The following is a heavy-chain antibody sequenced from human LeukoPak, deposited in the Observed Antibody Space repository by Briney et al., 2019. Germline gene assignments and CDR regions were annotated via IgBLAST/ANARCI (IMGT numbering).Heavy chain of an antibody. J-gene: IGHJ6*03. Sequence: KTSETLSLTCTVSGGSVNNYYWGWIRQPPGMGLAWIGLVYYSGSTYYNPSLKSRVTISIDTSKNQFSLWLNSVTAADTAVYYCARVVWFGDPEGHYYDYMDVWGKGTTVTISS. V-gene: IGHV4-39*07. CDR1: GGSVNNYY. CDR3: ARVVWFGDPEGHYYDYMDV. D-gene: IGHD3-10*01. CDR2: VYYSGST.